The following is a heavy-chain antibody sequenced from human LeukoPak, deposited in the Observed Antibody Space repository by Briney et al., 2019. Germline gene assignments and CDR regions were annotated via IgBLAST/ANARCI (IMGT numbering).Heavy chain of an antibody. CDR1: GGSFSDFY. J-gene: IGHJ6*03. CDR3: ATTRGIITLDGYHYYIDV. Sequence: SETLSLTCAVNGGSFSDFYCTWIRQSPGKGLEWIGEINHIGDTKYNPSLKSRVTILLDMSKNQFSLKVHSVTAADTAVYYCATTRGIITLDGYHYYIDVWGKGTTVTVSS. V-gene: IGHV4-34*01. CDR2: INHIGDT. D-gene: IGHD3-10*01.